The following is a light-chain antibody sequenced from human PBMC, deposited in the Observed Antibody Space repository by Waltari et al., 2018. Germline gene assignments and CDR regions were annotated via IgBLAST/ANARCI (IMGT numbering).Light chain of an antibody. CDR1: QGIRND. Sequence: AIQMTQSPSSLSASVGDRVTITCRASQGIRNDLGWCQQKPGKAPKVLIYAASSLQSGGPTRFSGSGSGTDFTLTISSLQPDDFATYYCLQDYIYPWTFGQGTKVEIK. V-gene: IGKV1-6*01. CDR3: LQDYIYPWT. CDR2: AAS. J-gene: IGKJ1*01.